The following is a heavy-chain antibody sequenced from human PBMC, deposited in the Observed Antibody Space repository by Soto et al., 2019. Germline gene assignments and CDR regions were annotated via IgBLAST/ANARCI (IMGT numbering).Heavy chain of an antibody. V-gene: IGHV3-21*01. J-gene: IGHJ6*02. CDR2: ISSSSSYI. Sequence: EVQLVESGGGLVKPGGSLRLSCAASGFTFSSYSMNWVRQAPGKGLEWVSSISSSSSYIYYADSVKGRFTISRDTAKNSLYLQMNRLRAEDTAVYYCASPPMNGMDVWGQGTTVTVSS. D-gene: IGHD3-22*01. CDR3: ASPPMNGMDV. CDR1: GFTFSSYS.